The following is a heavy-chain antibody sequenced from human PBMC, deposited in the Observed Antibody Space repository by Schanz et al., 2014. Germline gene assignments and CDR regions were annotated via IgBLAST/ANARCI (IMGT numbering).Heavy chain of an antibody. Sequence: ASGFTFSDYYMAWIRHAPGKGLEWVSHIRCNSIHKIYADSVKGRFSISRDNGEASVYLQMNRLKGEETAVDYCARYLARYDYAMVCVWGQGATVIVS. D-gene: IGHD2-8*01. J-gene: IGHJ6*02. CDR1: GFTFSDYY. CDR2: IRCNSIHK. V-gene: IGHV3-11*03. CDR3: ARYLARYDYAMVCV.